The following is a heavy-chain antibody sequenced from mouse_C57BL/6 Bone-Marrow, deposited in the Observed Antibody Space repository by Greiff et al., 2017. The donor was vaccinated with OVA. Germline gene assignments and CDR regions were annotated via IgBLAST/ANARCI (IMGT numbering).Heavy chain of an antibody. V-gene: IGHV14-3*01. J-gene: IGHJ1*03. CDR3: ARGTTVVATNWYFDV. CDR2: IDPANGNT. CDR1: GFNIKSTY. Sequence: VQLQQSVAELVRPGASVKLSCTASGFNIKSTYMHWVKQRPEQGLEWIGRIDPANGNTKYAPQFQGKATITADTSSNTAYLQLSSLTSEDTAIYYCARGTTVVATNWYFDVWGTGTTVTVSS. D-gene: IGHD1-1*01.